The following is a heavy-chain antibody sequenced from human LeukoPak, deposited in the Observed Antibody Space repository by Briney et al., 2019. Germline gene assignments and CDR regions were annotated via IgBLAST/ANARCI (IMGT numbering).Heavy chain of an antibody. CDR1: GGTFSSYA. Sequence: ASVKVSCKASGGTFSSYAIIWVRQAPGQGLEWMGGIIPIFGTANYAQKFQGRVTITTDESTSTAYMELSSLRSEDTAVYYCARSYYYDSSGYAHFDYWGQGTLVTVSS. CDR3: ARSYYYDSSGYAHFDY. CDR2: IIPIFGTA. V-gene: IGHV1-69*05. D-gene: IGHD3-22*01. J-gene: IGHJ4*02.